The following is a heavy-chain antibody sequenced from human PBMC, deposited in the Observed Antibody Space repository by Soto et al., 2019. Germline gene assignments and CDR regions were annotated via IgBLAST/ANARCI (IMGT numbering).Heavy chain of an antibody. D-gene: IGHD6-13*01. J-gene: IGHJ5*02. CDR3: TRDASSDSSARGWFDP. V-gene: IGHV3-21*01. Sequence: GSLRLSCAASGLTFRSFTMNWVRQAPGKGLEWVSTISSNSAYIYYTDALRGRFTISRDNAKNSLHLQMNSLRAEDTAVYYCTRDASSDSSARGWFDPWGPGNLVTVSS. CDR1: GLTFRSFT. CDR2: ISSNSAYI.